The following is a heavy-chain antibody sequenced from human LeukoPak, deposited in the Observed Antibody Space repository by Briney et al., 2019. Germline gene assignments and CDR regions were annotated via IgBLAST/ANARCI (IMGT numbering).Heavy chain of an antibody. Sequence: PSETLSLTCAVYGGSFCGYNWSWIRQPPGKGLEWIGEINHSGSTNYNPSLKSRVTISVDTSKNQFSLKLSSVTAADTAVYYCALQKASGYPDYWGQGTLVTVSS. V-gene: IGHV4-34*01. CDR1: GGSFCGYN. J-gene: IGHJ4*02. CDR3: ALQKASGYPDY. CDR2: INHSGST. D-gene: IGHD3-22*01.